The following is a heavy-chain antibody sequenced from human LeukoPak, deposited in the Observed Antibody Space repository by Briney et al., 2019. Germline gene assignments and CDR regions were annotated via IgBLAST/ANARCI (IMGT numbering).Heavy chain of an antibody. Sequence: SETLSLTCTVSGGSISSGGYYWSWIRQPPGKGLEWIGYIYHSGSTYYNPSLKSRVTISVDRSKNQFSLKLSSVTAADTAVYYCARVLKGSGVYGMDVWGQGTTVTVSS. CDR1: GGSISSGGYY. D-gene: IGHD3-10*01. V-gene: IGHV4-30-2*01. CDR3: ARVLKGSGVYGMDV. J-gene: IGHJ6*02. CDR2: IYHSGST.